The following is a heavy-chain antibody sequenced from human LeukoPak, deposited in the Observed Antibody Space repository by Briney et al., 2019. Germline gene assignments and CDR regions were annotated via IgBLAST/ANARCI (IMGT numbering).Heavy chain of an antibody. CDR2: ISGSGGST. J-gene: IGHJ4*02. CDR1: GFTFSSYA. V-gene: IGHV3-23*01. CDR3: AKDPPIYSSSRGDYFDY. D-gene: IGHD6-6*01. Sequence: GGSLRLSCAASGFTFSSYAMSWVRQAPGKGLEWVSAISGSGGSTYYADSVKGRFTISRDNSKNTLYLQMNSLRAEDTAVYYCAKDPPIYSSSRGDYFDYWGQGTLVTVSS.